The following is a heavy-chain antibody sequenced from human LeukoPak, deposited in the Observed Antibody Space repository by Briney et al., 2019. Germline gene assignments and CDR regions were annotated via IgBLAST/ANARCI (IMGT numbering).Heavy chain of an antibody. CDR2: IIPIFGTR. J-gene: IGHJ5*02. CDR3: AGAGVGQTVVVEGDDFWSGYPSWFDP. CDR1: GGTFSTYA. V-gene: IGHV1-69*05. D-gene: IGHD3-3*01. Sequence: ASVKVPCKASGGTFSTYAISWVRQAPGQGLEWMGGIIPIFGTRNYAQRFQGRVTITTDETTSTAYMELTSLRSEDTAVYYCAGAGVGQTVVVEGDDFWSGYPSWFDPWGQGTLVTVSS.